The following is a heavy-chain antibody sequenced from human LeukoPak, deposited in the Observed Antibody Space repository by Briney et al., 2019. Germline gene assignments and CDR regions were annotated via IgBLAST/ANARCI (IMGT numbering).Heavy chain of an antibody. Sequence: AGGSLRLSCAASGFTFSNAWMSWVRQAPGKGLEWVSAISGSGGSTYYADSVKGRFTISRDNSKNTLYLQMNSLRAEDTAVYYCAKEGYDFWSGEEDAFDIWGQGTMVTVSS. D-gene: IGHD3-3*01. CDR2: ISGSGGST. CDR1: GFTFSNAW. V-gene: IGHV3-23*01. J-gene: IGHJ3*02. CDR3: AKEGYDFWSGEEDAFDI.